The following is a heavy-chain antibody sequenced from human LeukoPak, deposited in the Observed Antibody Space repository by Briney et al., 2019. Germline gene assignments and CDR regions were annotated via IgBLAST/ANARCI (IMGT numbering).Heavy chain of an antibody. D-gene: IGHD3-3*01. Sequence: SQTLSLTCTVSGGSISSGDYYCSWIRQPPGKGLEWIGYIYYSGSTYYNPSLKSRVTISVDTSKNQFSLKLSSVTAADTAVYYCARESFDFWSGYQYYFDYWGQGTLVTVSS. CDR2: IYYSGST. J-gene: IGHJ4*02. CDR3: ARESFDFWSGYQYYFDY. V-gene: IGHV4-30-4*08. CDR1: GGSISSGDYY.